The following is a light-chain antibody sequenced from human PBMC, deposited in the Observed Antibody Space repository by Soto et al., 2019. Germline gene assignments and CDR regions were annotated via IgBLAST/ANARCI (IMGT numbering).Light chain of an antibody. CDR3: QQYSNWPPLT. CDR2: AAS. V-gene: IGKV3-15*01. J-gene: IGKJ1*01. Sequence: EMVMTQSPATLSVSPGERATLSCRASQSVSSNLAWYQQKPGQAPRLLIYAASTRATGIPARFSGSGSGTEFNLTISSLESEDFAVYYCQQYSNWPPLTFGQGTKVEIK. CDR1: QSVSSN.